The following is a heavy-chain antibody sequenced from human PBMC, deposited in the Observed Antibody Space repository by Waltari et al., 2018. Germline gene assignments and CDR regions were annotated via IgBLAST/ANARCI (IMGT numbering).Heavy chain of an antibody. CDR2: MKPNSVNT. CDR1: GYTFTSYD. J-gene: IGHJ2*01. D-gene: IGHD3-3*01. CDR3: ARGAEWGWYFDL. V-gene: IGHV1-8*01. Sequence: QVQLVQSGAEVKKPGASVKVSCKASGYTFTSYDIHWVRQATGQGLEWMGWMKPNSVNTGYAKKFQGRVTITRNTSISTAYMELSSLRSEDTAVYYCARGAEWGWYFDLWGRGTLVTVSS.